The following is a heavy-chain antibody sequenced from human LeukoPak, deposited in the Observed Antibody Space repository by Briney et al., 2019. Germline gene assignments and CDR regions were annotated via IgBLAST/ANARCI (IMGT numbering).Heavy chain of an antibody. Sequence: PSETLSLTCTVSGGSISSGGYYWSWIRQPPGKGLEWIGYIYHSGSTYYNPSLKSRVTISVDRSKNQFSLKLSSVTAADTAVYYCAGWGSYGSSWYPYFDYWGQGTLVTVSS. J-gene: IGHJ4*02. V-gene: IGHV4-30-2*01. D-gene: IGHD6-13*01. CDR3: AGWGSYGSSWYPYFDY. CDR2: IYHSGST. CDR1: GGSISSGGYY.